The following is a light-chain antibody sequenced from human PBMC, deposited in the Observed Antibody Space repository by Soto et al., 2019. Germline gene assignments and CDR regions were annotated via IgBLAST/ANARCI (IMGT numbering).Light chain of an antibody. CDR1: SSDVGRYNY. CDR2: EVS. J-gene: IGLJ2*01. CDR3: SSYTSRTSLV. V-gene: IGLV2-14*01. Sequence: QSALTQPASVSGSPGQLITISCTGTSSDVGRYNYVSWYQQHPGKAPKLMIYEVSNRPSGVSNRFSGSKSGNTASLTISGLQIEDEADYYCSSYTSRTSLVFDGGTKLTVL.